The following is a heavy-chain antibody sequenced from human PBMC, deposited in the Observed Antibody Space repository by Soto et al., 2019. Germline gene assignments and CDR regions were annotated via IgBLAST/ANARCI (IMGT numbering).Heavy chain of an antibody. D-gene: IGHD1-26*01. V-gene: IGHV4-59*08. CDR1: GGSISSYY. Sequence: QVQLQESGPGLVKPSETLSLTCTVSGGSISSYYWSWIRQPPGKGLEWIGYIYYSGNTNYNPSLKRRVTISVNTYKKQFSLKLGSVTAAYTAVYYCARRYCGYFDLCSEGTLFPV. J-gene: IGHJ4*02. CDR3: ARRYCGYFDL. CDR2: IYYSGNT.